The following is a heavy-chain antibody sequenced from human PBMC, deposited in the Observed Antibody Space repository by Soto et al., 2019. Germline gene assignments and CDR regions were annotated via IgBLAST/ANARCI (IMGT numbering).Heavy chain of an antibody. Sequence: GGSLRLSCAASGFSVATYNMNWVRQAPGKGLEWVSSITTSTSSNVYYAESVQGRFTISRDSAKNSLYLQMNSLRAEDTALYFCALYDALFFDYRGQGTLVTVSS. J-gene: IGHJ4*02. CDR3: ALYDALFFDY. V-gene: IGHV3-21*01. D-gene: IGHD2-8*01. CDR2: ITTSTSSNV. CDR1: GFSVATYN.